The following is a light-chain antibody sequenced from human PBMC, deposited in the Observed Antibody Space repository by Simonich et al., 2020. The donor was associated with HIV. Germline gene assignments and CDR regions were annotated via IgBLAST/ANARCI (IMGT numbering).Light chain of an antibody. CDR1: QGIASY. J-gene: IGKJ1*01. CDR2: PAS. V-gene: IGKV1-9*01. CDR3: QQYNSYSPA. Sequence: DIQLTQSPSFLSASVGDRVTITCRASQGIASYLALFQQKPGKAPKLLIYPASTLQSGVPSRFSGSGSGTEFTLTISSLQSEDVATYYCQQYNSYSPAFGQGTKVEIK.